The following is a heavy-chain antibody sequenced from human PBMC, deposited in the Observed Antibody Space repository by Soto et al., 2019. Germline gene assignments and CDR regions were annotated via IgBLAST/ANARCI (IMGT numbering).Heavy chain of an antibody. CDR1: GASVSNVY. CDR3: ATMMQRLVRRPEY. V-gene: IGHV4-59*02. CDR2: IFYSGAT. J-gene: IGHJ4*01. Sequence: KSSETLSLTCTVSGASVSNVYYTWIRQPPGKGLEWIGHIFYSGATNYSPSLKGRVSISLDTSRNQFSLTLTSVTAADTAVYYCATMMQRLVRRPEYRGHGTLVTGSS. D-gene: IGHD6-13*01.